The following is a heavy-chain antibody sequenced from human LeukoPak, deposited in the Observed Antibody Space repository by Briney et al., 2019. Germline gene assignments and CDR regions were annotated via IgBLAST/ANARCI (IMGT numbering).Heavy chain of an antibody. CDR3: ARIGVSGSYWDFDQ. D-gene: IGHD1-26*01. J-gene: IGHJ4*02. Sequence: ASVKVSCKASGYTFTDFYMHWVRQAPGQGGQGLEWMGWVTPNSGDTKYAQKFQGRVTMTRDTSISTAYMELSRLTSGDTAVYYCARIGVSGSYWDFDQWGQGTLVTVSS. V-gene: IGHV1-2*02. CDR1: GYTFTDFY. CDR2: VTPNSGDT.